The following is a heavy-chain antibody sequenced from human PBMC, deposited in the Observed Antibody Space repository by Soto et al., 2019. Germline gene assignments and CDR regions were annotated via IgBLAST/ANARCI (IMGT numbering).Heavy chain of an antibody. J-gene: IGHJ4*02. D-gene: IGHD3-9*01. Sequence: ETLSLTCAVYGGSFSDYFWSWIRQPPGKGLEWNGEINHSGSTNYNPSLKSRVTISVDTSKNQFSLKLTSVTAADTAVYYCARGDHITIFRSLSYYFDYWGQGTLVTVSS. CDR1: GGSFSDYF. CDR3: ARGDHITIFRSLSYYFDY. V-gene: IGHV4-34*01. CDR2: INHSGST.